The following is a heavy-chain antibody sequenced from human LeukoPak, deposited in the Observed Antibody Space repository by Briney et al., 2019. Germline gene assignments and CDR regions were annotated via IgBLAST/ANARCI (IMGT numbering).Heavy chain of an antibody. J-gene: IGHJ4*02. CDR1: GFAFSSYA. Sequence: GGSLRLSCAASGFAFSSYAMSWVRQAPGKGLEWVSVTSGSGGNPYYADSVKGRFTISRDNSKNTVYLHMNSLRAEDTALYYCGKETGIILVRGAVGYWGQGTLVTVSS. CDR2: TSGSGGNP. CDR3: GKETGIILVRGAVGY. V-gene: IGHV3-23*01. D-gene: IGHD3-10*01.